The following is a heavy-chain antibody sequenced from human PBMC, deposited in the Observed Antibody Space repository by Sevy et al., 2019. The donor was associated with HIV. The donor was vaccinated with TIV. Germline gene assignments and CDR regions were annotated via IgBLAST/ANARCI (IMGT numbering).Heavy chain of an antibody. V-gene: IGHV3-30*02. J-gene: IGHJ5*02. Sequence: GGSLRLSCAASGFTFNFHGMHWVRQAPGKGLEWVAFIWHDGSNKYMADSVKGRFTISRDNSKNTLFLQMNSLTVEDTAVYYCARATDNSARWLDPWGQGTLVTVSS. CDR1: GFTFNFHG. CDR3: ARATDNSARWLDP. CDR2: IWHDGSNK. D-gene: IGHD4-4*01.